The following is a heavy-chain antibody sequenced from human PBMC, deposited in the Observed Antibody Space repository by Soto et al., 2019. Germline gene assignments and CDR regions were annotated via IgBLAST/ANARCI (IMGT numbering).Heavy chain of an antibody. V-gene: IGHV4-31*03. CDR1: GGSISSGGYY. Sequence: SETLSLTCTVSGGSISSGGYYWSWIRQHPGKGLEWIGYIYYSGSTYYNPSLKSRVTISVDTSKNQFSLKLSSVTAADTAVYYCARNRDDQDDAFDIWGQVTMVTVSS. J-gene: IGHJ3*02. CDR3: ARNRDDQDDAFDI. CDR2: IYYSGST.